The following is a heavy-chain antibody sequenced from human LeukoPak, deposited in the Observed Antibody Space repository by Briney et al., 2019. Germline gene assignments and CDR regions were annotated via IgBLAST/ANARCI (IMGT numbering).Heavy chain of an antibody. D-gene: IGHD6-19*01. V-gene: IGHV3-21*01. CDR1: GFTFSSYS. CDR2: ISSSSSYI. Sequence: GGSLRLSCAASGFTFSSYSMNWVRQAPGKGLEWVSSISSSSSYIYYADSVKGRFTISRDNAKNSLYLQINSLRAEDTAVYYCARDRGSGWYPIYYFDYWGQGTLVTVSS. CDR3: ARDRGSGWYPIYYFDY. J-gene: IGHJ4*02.